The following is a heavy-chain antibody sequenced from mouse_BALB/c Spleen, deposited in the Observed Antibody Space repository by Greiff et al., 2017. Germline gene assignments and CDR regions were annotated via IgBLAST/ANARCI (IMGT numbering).Heavy chain of an antibody. V-gene: IGHV7-3*02. Sequence: EVQRVESGGGLVQPGGSLRLSCATSGFTFTDYYMSWVRQPPGKALEWLGFIRNKANGYTTEYSASVKGRFTISRDNSQSILYLQMNTLRAEDSATYYCARDMDGYYVAPDAMDYWGQGTSVTVSS. J-gene: IGHJ4*01. CDR2: IRNKANGYTT. CDR3: ARDMDGYYVAPDAMDY. D-gene: IGHD2-3*01. CDR1: GFTFTDYY.